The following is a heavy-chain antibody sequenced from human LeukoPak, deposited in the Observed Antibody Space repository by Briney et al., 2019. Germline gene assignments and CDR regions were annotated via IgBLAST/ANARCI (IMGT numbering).Heavy chain of an antibody. CDR1: GFTFSSYS. V-gene: IGHV3-21*01. J-gene: IGHJ4*02. Sequence: GGSLRLSCAASGFTFSSYSMNWVRQAPGKGLEWVSSISSSSSYIKYADSVKGRLTISRDNAKNSLYLQMNSLRAEDTPVYYCARDDPPYYYGSGNAAGYWGQGTLVAVSS. CDR2: ISSSSSYI. CDR3: ARDDPPYYYGSGNAAGY. D-gene: IGHD3-10*01.